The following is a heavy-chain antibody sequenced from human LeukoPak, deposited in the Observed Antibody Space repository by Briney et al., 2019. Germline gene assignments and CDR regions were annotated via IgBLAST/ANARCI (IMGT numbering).Heavy chain of an antibody. CDR3: ARGGGAYYFDY. Sequence: GSLRLSCAASGFTFSNYWMHWVRQVPGKGLVGVSRINNLGTSTNYADSVRGRFTISRDDAKNTLYLQMNSLRAEDIAVYYCARGGGAYYFDYWGRGTLVTVSS. J-gene: IGHJ4*02. CDR2: INNLGTST. CDR1: GFTFSNYW. V-gene: IGHV3-74*01. D-gene: IGHD3-10*01.